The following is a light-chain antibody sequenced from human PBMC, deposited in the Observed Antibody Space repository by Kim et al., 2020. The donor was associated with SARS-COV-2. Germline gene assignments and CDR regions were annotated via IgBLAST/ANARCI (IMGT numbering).Light chain of an antibody. J-gene: IGKJ4*01. CDR1: QSVSSY. CDR2: DAS. CDR3: QQRSNWPLS. Sequence: IVLTQSPATLSLSPGERATLSCRASQSVSSYLAWYQQKPGQAPRLLIYDASNRATGIPARFSGSGSGTDFTLTISSLEPEDFAVYYCQQRSNWPLSFGGGNKVDIK. V-gene: IGKV3-11*01.